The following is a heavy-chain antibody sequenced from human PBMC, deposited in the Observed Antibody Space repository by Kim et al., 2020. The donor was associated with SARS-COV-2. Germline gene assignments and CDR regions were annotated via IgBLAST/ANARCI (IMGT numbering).Heavy chain of an antibody. CDR2: IYYTGST. CDR3: ARAHYGSNSVRFDY. Sequence: SETLSLTCTVSGDSISSYYWSWIRQSPGKGLEWIAYIYYTGSTNYNPSLKSRVTISVDTSKNQFSLRLSSVTAADTAVYYCARAHYGSNSVRFDYWGQGTLVSASS. V-gene: IGHV4-59*01. CDR1: GDSISSYY. D-gene: IGHD4-17*01. J-gene: IGHJ4*02.